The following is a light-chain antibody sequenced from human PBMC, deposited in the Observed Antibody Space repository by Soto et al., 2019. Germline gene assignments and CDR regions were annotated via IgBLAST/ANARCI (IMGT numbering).Light chain of an antibody. CDR1: SSNIGGGFE. V-gene: IGLV1-40*01. CDR2: GDN. CDR3: QSCDNSLGGSV. Sequence: QSVLTQPPSVSGAPGQRVTISCSGSSSNIGGGFEVHWYQQLPGTAPKLLIYGDNQRPSGVPDRFSGSKSGTSVSLAITGLQAEDEADYYCQSCDNSLGGSVFGGGTKLTVL. J-gene: IGLJ2*01.